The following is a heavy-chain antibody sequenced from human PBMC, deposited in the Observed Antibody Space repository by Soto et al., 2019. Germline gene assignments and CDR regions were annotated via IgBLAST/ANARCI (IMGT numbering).Heavy chain of an antibody. V-gene: IGHV3-30*18. CDR1: GFSFSTYG. J-gene: IGHJ4*02. Sequence: GGSLRLSCAASGFSFSTYGMHWVRQAPGKGLEWVAFISNDGSNKYYADSVKGRFTISRDNSKNTLYLQMNSLRAEDTAVYYCAKGLLPLVFSPGFDYWGQGTLVTVSS. D-gene: IGHD2-21*02. CDR3: AKGLLPLVFSPGFDY. CDR2: ISNDGSNK.